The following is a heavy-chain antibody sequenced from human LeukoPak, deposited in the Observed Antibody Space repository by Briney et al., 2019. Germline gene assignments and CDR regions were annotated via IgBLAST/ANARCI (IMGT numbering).Heavy chain of an antibody. CDR3: ARFPPDYDSSGYYAPD. CDR1: GGSISSYY. J-gene: IGHJ4*02. Sequence: SETLSLTCTVSGGSISSYYWSWIRQPPGKGLEWIGYIYYSGSTNYNPSLKSRVTISVDTSKNQFSLKLSSVTAADTAVYYCARFPPDYDSSGYYAPDWGQGTLVTVSS. D-gene: IGHD3-22*01. CDR2: IYYSGST. V-gene: IGHV4-59*01.